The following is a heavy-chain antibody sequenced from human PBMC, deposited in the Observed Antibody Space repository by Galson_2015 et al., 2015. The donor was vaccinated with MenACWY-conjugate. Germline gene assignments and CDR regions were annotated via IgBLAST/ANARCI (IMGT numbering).Heavy chain of an antibody. J-gene: IGHJ6*02. CDR2: IGAGGGNT. D-gene: IGHD3-10*01. CDR3: AKDRGSGTAGSYLMDV. CDR1: GFTFSSYA. Sequence: SLRLSCAASGFTFSSYAMSWLRQAPGKGLEWVSAIGAGGGNTYYADSVKGRCTISRDNSKNTLYLQMNSLRAEDTAVYYCAKDRGSGTAGSYLMDVWGQGTTVTVSS. V-gene: IGHV3-23*01.